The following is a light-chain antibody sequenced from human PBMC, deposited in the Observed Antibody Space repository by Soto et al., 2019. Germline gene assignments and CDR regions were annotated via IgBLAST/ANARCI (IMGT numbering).Light chain of an antibody. J-gene: IGLJ2*01. CDR2: DVS. V-gene: IGLV2-11*01. CDR1: SSDVGGYNY. CDR3: CSYAGTYTPVV. Sequence: QSALTQPRSVSGSPGQSVTISCAGTSSDVGGYNYFSWYQQYPGKAPKLMISDVSKRPSGVPDRFSGSKSGNTASLTISGLQAEDEADYYCCSYAGTYTPVVFGGGTKLTVL.